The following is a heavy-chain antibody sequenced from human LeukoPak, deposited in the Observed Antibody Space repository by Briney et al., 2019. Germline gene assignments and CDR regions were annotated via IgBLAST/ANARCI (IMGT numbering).Heavy chain of an antibody. J-gene: IGHJ4*02. D-gene: IGHD3-3*01. CDR2: ISSSSSYI. Sequence: GRSLRLSCAASGFTFSSYSMNWVRQAPGKGLEWVSSISSSSSYIYYADSVKGRFTIPRDNAKNSLYLQMNSLRAEDTAVYYCARDHYDFWSGKVNIFDYWGQGTLVTVSS. V-gene: IGHV3-21*01. CDR1: GFTFSSYS. CDR3: ARDHYDFWSGKVNIFDY.